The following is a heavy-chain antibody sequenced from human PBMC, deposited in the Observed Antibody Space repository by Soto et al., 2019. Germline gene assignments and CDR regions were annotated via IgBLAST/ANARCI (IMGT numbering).Heavy chain of an antibody. CDR3: ARDSNYASSDC. CDR2: INQDGNGK. D-gene: IGHD2-2*01. Sequence: GGSLRLSCAGSGFSFSSYGMHWVRQAPGKGLEWVANINQDGNGKYYVDSVKGRFTISRDNARNSVYLQMNSLRAEDTAIFYCARDSNYASSDCWGQGTLVTVSS. V-gene: IGHV3-7*01. J-gene: IGHJ4*02. CDR1: GFSFSSYG.